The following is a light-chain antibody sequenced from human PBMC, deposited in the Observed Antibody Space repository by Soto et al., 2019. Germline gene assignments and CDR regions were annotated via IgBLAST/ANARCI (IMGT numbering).Light chain of an antibody. CDR1: SSDVGGYYY. V-gene: IGLV2-8*01. J-gene: IGLJ1*01. CDR2: EVS. Sequence: QFALTQPPSASGSPGQSVTISCTGTSSDVGGYYYVSWYQQHPGKAPKLMIYEVSKRPSGVPDRFSGSKSGNTASLTVSGLQAEDEADYYCSSYAGTDTPYVFGTGTKLTVL. CDR3: SSYAGTDTPYV.